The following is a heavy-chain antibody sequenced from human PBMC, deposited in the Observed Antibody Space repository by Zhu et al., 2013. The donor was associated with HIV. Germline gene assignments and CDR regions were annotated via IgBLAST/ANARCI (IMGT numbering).Heavy chain of an antibody. CDR2: ISSSGGST. J-gene: IGHJ4*02. Sequence: VQLQQWGAGLLKPSETLSLTCAVYGGSFSGYYWSWVRQAPGKGLEWVSLISSSGGSTYYADSVKGRFTISRDNSKNTLYLQMNSLRAEDTAVYYCARRGYSKSHSYFDYWGQGTLVTVSS. CDR1: GGSFSGYY. CDR3: ARRGYSKSHSYFDY. D-gene: IGHD6-13*01. V-gene: IGHV3-23*01.